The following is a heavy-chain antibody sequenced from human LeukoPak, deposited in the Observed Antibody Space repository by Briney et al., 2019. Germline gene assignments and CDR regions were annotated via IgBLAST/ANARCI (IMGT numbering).Heavy chain of an antibody. CDR2: IYYSGST. V-gene: IGHV4-59*08. J-gene: IGHJ3*02. Sequence: SETLSLTCTVSGGSISSYYWSWIRQPPGKGLEWIGYIYYSGSTNYNPSLKSRVTISVDTSKNQFSLKLSSVTAADTAVYYCARSPRIAAAGTVLRAFDIWGQATMVTVSS. CDR3: ARSPRIAAAGTVLRAFDI. CDR1: GGSISSYY. D-gene: IGHD6-13*01.